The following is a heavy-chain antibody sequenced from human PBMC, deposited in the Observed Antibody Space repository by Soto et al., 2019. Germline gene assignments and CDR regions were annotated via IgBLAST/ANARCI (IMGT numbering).Heavy chain of an antibody. J-gene: IGHJ4*02. CDR1: GASISSRDYY. CDR3: GRGMIGTSRHTDSDY. V-gene: IGHV4-39*01. Sequence: PSETLSLTCSVSGASISSRDYYWGWIRQTPGKGLEWIGNIDYNGVAYYNPSLKSRVTVSKDTSKNQFSLKVASVTAADTAIYYCGRGMIGTSRHTDSDYWGQGTQVTVSS. CDR2: IDYNGVA. D-gene: IGHD2-2*01.